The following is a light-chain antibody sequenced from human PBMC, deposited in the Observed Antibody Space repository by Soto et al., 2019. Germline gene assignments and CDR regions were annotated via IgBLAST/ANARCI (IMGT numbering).Light chain of an antibody. Sequence: QSALTQPPSVSGSPGQSVTLSCTGTSSDVGTYNLVSWYQQPPGTAPKLMIFEVNNRPSGVPDRFSGSKSGNTASLTISGLQAEDEADYYCSSYTNTYAVLFGGWTKLTVL. CDR2: EVN. CDR3: SSYTNTYAVL. V-gene: IGLV2-18*02. J-gene: IGLJ2*01. CDR1: SSDVGTYNL.